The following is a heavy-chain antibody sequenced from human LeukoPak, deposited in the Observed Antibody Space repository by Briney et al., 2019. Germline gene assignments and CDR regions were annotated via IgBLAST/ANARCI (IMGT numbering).Heavy chain of an antibody. D-gene: IGHD5-12*01. CDR2: IYYSGST. V-gene: IGHV4-59*01. J-gene: IGHJ6*03. Sequence: SETLSLTCTVSGGSISSYYWSWIRQPPGKGLEWIGYIYYSGSTNYNPSLKSRVTISVDTSKNRFSLKLSSVTAADTAVYYCARQDIVATIYYYYMDVWGKGTTVTVSS. CDR3: ARQDIVATIYYYYMDV. CDR1: GGSISSYY.